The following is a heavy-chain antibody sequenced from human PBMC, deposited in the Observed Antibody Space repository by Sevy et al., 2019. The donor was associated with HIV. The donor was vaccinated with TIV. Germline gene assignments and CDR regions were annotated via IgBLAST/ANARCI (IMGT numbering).Heavy chain of an antibody. CDR1: GFTFSSAW. Sequence: GGSLRLSCTASGFTFSSAWMSWVRQAPGKGLEWVGRIKSEFDGGAIDYAAPVKGRFGISGEDSKNTVYLQRNRLKTEDTAAYYCITDPAYRGYDEEVINYYFYGMDAWGQGTTVTVSS. CDR2: IKSEFDGGAI. D-gene: IGHD5-12*01. J-gene: IGHJ6*02. V-gene: IGHV3-15*01. CDR3: ITDPAYRGYDEEVINYYFYGMDA.